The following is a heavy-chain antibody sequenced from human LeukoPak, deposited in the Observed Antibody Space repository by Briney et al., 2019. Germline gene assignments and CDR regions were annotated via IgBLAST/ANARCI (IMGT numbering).Heavy chain of an antibody. CDR2: ISAYNGNT. CDR3: ARGTYYGSGSLDY. D-gene: IGHD3-10*01. CDR1: GYTFTSYG. Sequence: ASVTVSCKASGYTFTSYGISWVRQAPGQGLEWMGWISAYNGNTNYAQKLQGRVTMTRNTSISTAYMELSSLRSEDTAVYYCARGTYYGSGSLDYWGQGTLVTVSS. J-gene: IGHJ4*02. V-gene: IGHV1-18*01.